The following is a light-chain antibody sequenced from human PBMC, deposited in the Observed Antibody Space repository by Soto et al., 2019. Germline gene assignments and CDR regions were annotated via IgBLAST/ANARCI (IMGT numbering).Light chain of an antibody. V-gene: IGKV3-15*01. CDR2: GAS. CDR3: QQYNDWPRA. J-gene: IGKJ2*01. Sequence: EIVMTQSPVTLSVSPGERAALSCRASQSVSSNLAWYQQKPGQAPRLLIYGASTRATGIPARFSGSGSGTEFTLTISSLQSEDFAVYCCQQYNDWPRAFGQGTKLEIK. CDR1: QSVSSN.